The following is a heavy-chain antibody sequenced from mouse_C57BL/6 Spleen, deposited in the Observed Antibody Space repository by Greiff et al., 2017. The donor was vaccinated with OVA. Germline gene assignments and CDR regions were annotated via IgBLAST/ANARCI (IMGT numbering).Heavy chain of an antibody. CDR3: ARERIYYGNYVDY. CDR2: INYDGSST. Sequence: EVKVVESEGGLVQPGSSMKLSCTASGFTFSDYYMAWVRQVPEKGLEWVANINYDGSSTYYLDSLKSRFIISRDNAKNILYLQMSSLKSEDTATYYCARERIYYGNYVDYWGQGTTLTVSS. V-gene: IGHV5-16*01. D-gene: IGHD2-1*01. J-gene: IGHJ2*01. CDR1: GFTFSDYY.